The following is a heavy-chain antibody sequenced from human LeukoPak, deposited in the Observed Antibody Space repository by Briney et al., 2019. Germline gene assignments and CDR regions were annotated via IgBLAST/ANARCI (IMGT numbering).Heavy chain of an antibody. CDR3: AKDIRDSGTLGDAFDI. D-gene: IGHD1-26*01. Sequence: PGGSLRLSCAASGLTFDDYAMHWVRQAPGKGLEWVSGISWNSGSIGYADSVKGRFTISRDNAKNSLYLQMNSLRAEDTALYYCAKDIRDSGTLGDAFDIWGQGTMVTVSS. CDR1: GLTFDDYA. V-gene: IGHV3-9*01. J-gene: IGHJ3*02. CDR2: ISWNSGSI.